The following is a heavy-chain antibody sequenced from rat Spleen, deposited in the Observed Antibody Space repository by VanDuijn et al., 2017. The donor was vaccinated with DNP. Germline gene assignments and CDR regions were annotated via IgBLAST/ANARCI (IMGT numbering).Heavy chain of an antibody. CDR1: GFTFSDYY. Sequence: EVQLVESGGGLVQPGRSLKLSCAASGFTFSDYYMAWVRQTPTKGLEWVAYTNYAGGSTYNGDSVKGRFTISRDNAKSTLYLQMNSLRFEDTATYYCTRHVLPLRVWDYWGQGVMVTVSS. D-gene: IGHD1-4*01. CDR3: TRHVLPLRVWDY. CDR2: TNYAGGST. J-gene: IGHJ2*01. V-gene: IGHV5-22*01.